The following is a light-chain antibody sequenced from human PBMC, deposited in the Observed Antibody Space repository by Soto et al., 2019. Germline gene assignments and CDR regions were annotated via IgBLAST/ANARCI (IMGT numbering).Light chain of an antibody. CDR3: SSYTSTSNYV. V-gene: IGLV2-14*01. CDR2: DVS. J-gene: IGLJ1*01. CDR1: SSDVGDYNY. Sequence: QSVLTQPASVSGSPGQSITISCTGTSSDVGDYNYVSWYQQHPGKAPKLMIYDVSNRPSGVSNRFSGSKSGNTASLTISGLRAEDEADYYCSSYTSTSNYVFGTGTKVTVL.